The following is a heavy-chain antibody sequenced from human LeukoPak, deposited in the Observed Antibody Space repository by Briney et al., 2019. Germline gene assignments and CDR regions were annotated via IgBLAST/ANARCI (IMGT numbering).Heavy chain of an antibody. CDR1: GFTFSSYC. CDR3: ARGGYSGYDSDSGRNWFDP. D-gene: IGHD5-12*01. J-gene: IGHJ5*02. V-gene: IGHV3-74*01. CDR2: INSDGSST. Sequence: GGSLRLSCAASGFTFSSYCLHWVRQAPGKGLVWVSRINSDGSSTSYADSVKGRFTISRDNAKNTLYLQMNSLRAEDTAGYYCARGGYSGYDSDSGRNWFDPWGQGTLVTVSS.